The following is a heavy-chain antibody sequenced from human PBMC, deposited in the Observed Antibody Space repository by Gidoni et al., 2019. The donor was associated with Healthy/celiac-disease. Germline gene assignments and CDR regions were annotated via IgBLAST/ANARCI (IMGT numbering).Heavy chain of an antibody. D-gene: IGHD3-3*01. CDR2: ISGSGGST. Sequence: EVQLVESGGGLVQPGGSLRLSCAASGFTFSSYAMSWGRQAPGKGLEWVSAISGSGGSTYYADSVKGRFTISRDNSKNTLYLQMNSLRAEDTAVYYCASSFWSGYQLNDYWGQGTLVTVSS. CDR3: ASSFWSGYQLNDY. J-gene: IGHJ4*02. V-gene: IGHV3-23*04. CDR1: GFTFSSYA.